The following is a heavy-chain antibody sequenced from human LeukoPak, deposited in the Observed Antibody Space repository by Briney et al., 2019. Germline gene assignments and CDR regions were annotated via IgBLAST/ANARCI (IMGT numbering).Heavy chain of an antibody. CDR3: AKLKRVGIAPFDD. Sequence: GGSLRLSCATSGFTFSHFAMSWVRQAPGKGLHWVSAISGSGNKTYDADSVKGRFTISRDNSKSTLYLQMTGLRAEDTAVYYCAKLKRVGIAPFDDWGQGTLVTVSS. J-gene: IGHJ4*02. CDR1: GFTFSHFA. D-gene: IGHD3-10*01. CDR2: ISGSGNKT. V-gene: IGHV3-23*01.